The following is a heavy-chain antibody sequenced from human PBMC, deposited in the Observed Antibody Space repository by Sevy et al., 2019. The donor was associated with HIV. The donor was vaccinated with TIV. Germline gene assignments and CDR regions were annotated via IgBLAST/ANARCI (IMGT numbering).Heavy chain of an antibody. Sequence: GGSLRLSCAASGFTFSSYAMQWVRQAPGKGLEWVAVISYDGSNKYYADSVKGRFTISRDNSKNTLYLQMNSLRAEDTAVYYCARSITIFGVVIPTGAFDIWGQGTMVTVS. CDR1: GFTFSSYA. CDR2: ISYDGSNK. CDR3: ARSITIFGVVIPTGAFDI. J-gene: IGHJ3*02. D-gene: IGHD3-3*01. V-gene: IGHV3-30-3*01.